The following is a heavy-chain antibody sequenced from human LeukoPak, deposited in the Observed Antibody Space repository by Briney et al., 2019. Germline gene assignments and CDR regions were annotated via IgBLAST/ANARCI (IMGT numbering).Heavy chain of an antibody. J-gene: IGHJ4*02. V-gene: IGHV4-59*01. CDR2: IYYSGST. Sequence: SETLSLTCTVSGGSISSYYWSWIRQPPGKGLEWIGHIYYSGSTNYNPSLKSRVTISVDTSKNQFSLKLSSVTAADTAVYYCARGTDSSAYFDYWGQGTLVTVSS. D-gene: IGHD3-22*01. CDR1: GGSISSYY. CDR3: ARGTDSSAYFDY.